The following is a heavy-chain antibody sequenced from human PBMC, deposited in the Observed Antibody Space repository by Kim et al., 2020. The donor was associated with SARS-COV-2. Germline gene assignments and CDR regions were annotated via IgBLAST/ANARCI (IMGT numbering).Heavy chain of an antibody. J-gene: IGHJ4*02. CDR1: GFTFSSFW. CDR3: ARGGRPFDY. CDR2: INQDGSEK. Sequence: GGSLRLSCAASGFTFSSFWMNWVRQAPGKGLEWVAKINQDGSEKYYVDSVKGRFTITRDNAKNSLYLQMNSLRAEDTAVYYCARGGRPFDYWGQGTLVTV. V-gene: IGHV3-7*03.